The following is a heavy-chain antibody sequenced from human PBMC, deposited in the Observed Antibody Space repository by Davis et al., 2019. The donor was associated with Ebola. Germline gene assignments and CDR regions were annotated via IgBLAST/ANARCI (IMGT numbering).Heavy chain of an antibody. CDR1: GFTFSSYA. CDR2: ISGSGGST. CDR3: AKDQGSITGTDFDY. Sequence: PGGSLTLSCAASGFTFSSYAMSWVRQAPGKGLEWVSAISGSGGSTYYADSVKGRFTISRDNSKNTLYLQMNSLRAEDTAVYYCAKDQGSITGTDFDYWGQGTLVTVSS. J-gene: IGHJ4*02. D-gene: IGHD1-7*01. V-gene: IGHV3-23*01.